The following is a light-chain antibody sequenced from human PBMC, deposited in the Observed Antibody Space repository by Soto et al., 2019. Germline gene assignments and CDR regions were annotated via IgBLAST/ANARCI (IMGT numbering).Light chain of an antibody. Sequence: QSVLSQPPSVSAAPGQRVPISCSGSSSNIGNSYVSWYQQLPGTAPKLLIYDNNKRPSGIPDRFSGSKSGTSATLDITGLQTGDEADYYCGTWDSSLSAGVFGGGTQLIVL. CDR1: SSNIGNSY. CDR2: DNN. CDR3: GTWDSSLSAGV. J-gene: IGLJ2*01. V-gene: IGLV1-51*01.